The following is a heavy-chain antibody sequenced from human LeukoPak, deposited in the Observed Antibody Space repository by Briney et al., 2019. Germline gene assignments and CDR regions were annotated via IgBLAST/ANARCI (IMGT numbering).Heavy chain of an antibody. V-gene: IGHV3-30-3*01. CDR2: ISYDGSNK. CDR1: GFTFSSYA. J-gene: IGHJ4*02. Sequence: PGGSLRLSCAASGFTFSSYAMHWVRQAPGKGLEWVAVISYDGSNKYYADSVKGRFTISRDNSKNTLYLQMNSLRAEDTAVYYCAKGVAVAGYTFDYWGQGTLVTVSS. D-gene: IGHD6-19*01. CDR3: AKGVAVAGYTFDY.